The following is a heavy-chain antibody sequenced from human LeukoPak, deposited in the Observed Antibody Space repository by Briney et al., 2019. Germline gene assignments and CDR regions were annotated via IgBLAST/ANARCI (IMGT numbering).Heavy chain of an antibody. Sequence: ASVKVSCKASGYIFTSFYMHWVRQAPGQGLEWMGIINPSGGNTGYAQKFQGRVTMTRDTSTSTVYMELSSLRSEDTAVYYCARDPDYYYDSSGYYQGDYWGQGTLVTVSS. D-gene: IGHD3-22*01. V-gene: IGHV1-46*01. CDR1: GYIFTSFY. CDR2: INPSGGNT. J-gene: IGHJ4*02. CDR3: ARDPDYYYDSSGYYQGDY.